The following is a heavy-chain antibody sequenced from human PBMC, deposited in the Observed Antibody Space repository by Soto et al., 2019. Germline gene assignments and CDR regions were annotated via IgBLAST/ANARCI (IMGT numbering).Heavy chain of an antibody. D-gene: IGHD5-18*01. Sequence: SVKXSCKASGGTFSSYAISWVRQAPGQGLEWMGGIIPIFGTANYAQKFQGRVTITADESTSTAYMELSSLRSEDTAVYYCALRYWDTAMVTLDYWGQGTQVTVSS. CDR3: ALRYWDTAMVTLDY. CDR1: GGTFSSYA. CDR2: IIPIFGTA. J-gene: IGHJ4*02. V-gene: IGHV1-69*13.